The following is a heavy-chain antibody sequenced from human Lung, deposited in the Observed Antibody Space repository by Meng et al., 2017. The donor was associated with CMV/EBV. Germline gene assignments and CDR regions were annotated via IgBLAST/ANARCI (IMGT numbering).Heavy chain of an antibody. J-gene: IGHJ4*02. Sequence: ASXXVSCKASGYTFTSYNMNWVRQAPGQGLEWMGWITPNNGSKEYAQKFKGRVTMTRDTSTSTAYMEVSSLRSDDTAVYYCTRGGWNYDYWGRGTLVTVAS. V-gene: IGHV1-18*01. CDR2: ITPNNGSK. CDR3: TRGGWNYDY. D-gene: IGHD1-7*01. CDR1: GYTFTSYN.